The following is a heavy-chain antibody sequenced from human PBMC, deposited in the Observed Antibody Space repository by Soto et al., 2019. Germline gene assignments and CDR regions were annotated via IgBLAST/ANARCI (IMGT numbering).Heavy chain of an antibody. V-gene: IGHV5-10-1*01. CDR2: IDPSDSYT. CDR1: GYSFTSYW. J-gene: IGHJ4*02. D-gene: IGHD3-10*01. CDR3: ARHFRYYYGSGSTLAFDY. Sequence: EVQLVQSGAEVKKPGESLRISCKGSGYSFTSYWISWVRQMPGKGLEWMGRIDPSDSYTNYSPSFQGHVTISADKSISTAYLQLSSLKASDTAMYYCARHFRYYYGSGSTLAFDYWGQGTLVTVSS.